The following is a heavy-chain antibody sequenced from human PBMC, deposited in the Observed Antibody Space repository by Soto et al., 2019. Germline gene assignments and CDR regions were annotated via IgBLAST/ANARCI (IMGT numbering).Heavy chain of an antibody. CDR2: IWYDGSNK. V-gene: IGHV3-33*01. Sequence: GGSLRLSCAASGFTFSSYGMHWVRQAPGKGLEWVAVIWYDGSNKYYADSVKGRFTISRDNSKNTLYLQMNSLRAEDTAVYYCARTDLGYSYGPGVDYWGQGTLVTVSS. D-gene: IGHD5-18*01. J-gene: IGHJ4*02. CDR1: GFTFSSYG. CDR3: ARTDLGYSYGPGVDY.